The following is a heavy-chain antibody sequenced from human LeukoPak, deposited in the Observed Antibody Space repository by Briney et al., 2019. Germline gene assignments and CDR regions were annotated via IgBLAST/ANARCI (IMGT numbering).Heavy chain of an antibody. V-gene: IGHV1-69*05. CDR2: IIPIFGTA. Sequence: GASVKVSCKASGGTFSSYAISWVRQAPGQGLEWMGGIIPIFGTANYAQKFQGRVTITTDGSTSTAYMELSSLRSEDTAVYYCARGGGVIAAAGNLYFDYWGQGTLVTVSS. D-gene: IGHD6-13*01. CDR1: GGTFSSYA. CDR3: ARGGGVIAAAGNLYFDY. J-gene: IGHJ4*02.